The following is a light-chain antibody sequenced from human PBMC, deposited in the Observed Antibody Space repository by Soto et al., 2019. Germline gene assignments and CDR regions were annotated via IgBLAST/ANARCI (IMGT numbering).Light chain of an antibody. Sequence: QSVLTQPPSASGTPGQRVTISCSGSTSNIGPNYVYWYQQLPGTAPRLLMYSTNKRPSGGPDRFSGSKSGTSAFLAITGLRSEDEANYYCAAWDDSLSGPVFGGGTKLTVL. CDR3: AAWDDSLSGPV. J-gene: IGLJ2*01. CDR1: TSNIGPNY. CDR2: STN. V-gene: IGLV1-47*02.